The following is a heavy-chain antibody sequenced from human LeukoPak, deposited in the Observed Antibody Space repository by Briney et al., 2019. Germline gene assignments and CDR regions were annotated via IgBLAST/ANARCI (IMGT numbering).Heavy chain of an antibody. V-gene: IGHV4-59*02. CDR2: TYHTGST. J-gene: IGHJ4*02. CDR1: GGPVTEYY. D-gene: IGHD1-26*01. CDR3: ARDRGSTGYYYLDS. Sequence: SETLSLTCSVSGGPVTEYYWSWIRQPPGKGLEWTGYTYHTGSTNYSPSLKSRVTMSVDASRNQFSLKLVSVTAADTAVYYCARDRGSTGYYYLDSWGQGILVTVSS.